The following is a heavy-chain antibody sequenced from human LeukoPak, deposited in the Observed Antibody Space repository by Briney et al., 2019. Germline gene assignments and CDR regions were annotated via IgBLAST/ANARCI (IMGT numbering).Heavy chain of an antibody. J-gene: IGHJ6*03. CDR3: AREAEEFLGQSHYYYYMDV. CDR2: IYYSGST. Sequence: SETLSLTCTVSGGSISSSSYYWGWIRQPPGKGLEWIGSIYYSGSTYYNPSLKSRVTISVDTSKNQFSLKLSSVTAADTAVYYCAREAEEFLGQSHYYYYMDVWGKGTTVTVSS. CDR1: GGSISSSSYY. V-gene: IGHV4-39*07. D-gene: IGHD3-10*01.